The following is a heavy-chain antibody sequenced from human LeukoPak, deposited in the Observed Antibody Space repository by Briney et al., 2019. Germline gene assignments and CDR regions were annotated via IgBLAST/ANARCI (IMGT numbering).Heavy chain of an antibody. CDR3: APLTNYYDTRFDP. CDR1: GGSISSSSYY. Sequence: PSETLSLTCTVSGGSISSSSYYWGWIRQPPGKGLEWIGSIYYSGSTYYNPSLKSRVTISVDTSKNQSSLKLSSVTAADTAVYYCAPLTNYYDTRFDPWGQGTLVTVSS. V-gene: IGHV4-39*01. J-gene: IGHJ5*02. CDR2: IYYSGST. D-gene: IGHD3-22*01.